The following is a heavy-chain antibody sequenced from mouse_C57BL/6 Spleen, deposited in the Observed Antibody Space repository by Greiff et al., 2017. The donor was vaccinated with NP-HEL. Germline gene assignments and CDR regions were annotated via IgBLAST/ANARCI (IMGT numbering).Heavy chain of an antibody. CDR1: GFSLTSYG. CDR2: IWSDGST. Sequence: VKLMESGPGLVAPSQSLSITCTVSGFSLTSYGVHWVRQPPGKGLEWLVVIWSDGSTTYNSALKSRLSISKDNSKSQVFLKMNSLQTDDTAMYYCARGHENYVYGAWFAYWGQGTLVTVSA. V-gene: IGHV2-6*03. D-gene: IGHD2-2*01. J-gene: IGHJ3*01. CDR3: ARGHENYVYGAWFAY.